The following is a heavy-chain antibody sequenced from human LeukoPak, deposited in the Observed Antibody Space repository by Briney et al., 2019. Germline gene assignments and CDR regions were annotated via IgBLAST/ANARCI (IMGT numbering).Heavy chain of an antibody. CDR2: IYYSGST. CDR3: ASLGRGGSYYYYFGMDV. CDR1: GGSISSVSYY. Sequence: PSETLSLTCTVSGGSISSVSYYWGWNRQPPGKGLEWIGSIYYSGSTYYNPSLKSRVTVSVDTYKNQFYLRLSSVTAADTAVYYCASLGRGGSYYYYFGMDVWGQGTTVIVS. D-gene: IGHD1-26*01. J-gene: IGHJ6*02. V-gene: IGHV4-39*01.